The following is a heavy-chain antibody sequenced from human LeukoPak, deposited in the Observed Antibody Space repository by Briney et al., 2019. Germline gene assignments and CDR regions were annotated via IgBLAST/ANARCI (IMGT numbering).Heavy chain of an antibody. V-gene: IGHV3-53*01. CDR2: IYGGGDT. D-gene: IGHD6-19*01. J-gene: IGHJ1*01. CDR1: GITVSDKY. CDR3: AVLTTGWRFQH. Sequence: PGGSLRLSCAVSGITVSDKYMSWVRQAPGKGLECVSLIYGGGDTYYADSVKGRFTISRDNSKNTLYLQMNSLRAEDTAVHYCAVLTTGWRFQHWGQGTLVTVSS.